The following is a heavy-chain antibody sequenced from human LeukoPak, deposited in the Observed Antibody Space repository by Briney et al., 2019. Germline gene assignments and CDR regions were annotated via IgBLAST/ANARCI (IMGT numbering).Heavy chain of an antibody. D-gene: IGHD3-22*01. CDR3: ARRPGYDRSGFDI. V-gene: IGHV4-61*05. Sequence: PSETLSLTCTVSGGSISSSSYYWGWIRQPPGKGLEWIGYKYYSGSVNYNPSLKSRVIMSIDTSNNQFHLKLTSVTAADTAVYYCARRPGYDRSGFDIWGPGTMVTVSS. CDR1: GGSISSSSYY. CDR2: KYYSGSV. J-gene: IGHJ3*02.